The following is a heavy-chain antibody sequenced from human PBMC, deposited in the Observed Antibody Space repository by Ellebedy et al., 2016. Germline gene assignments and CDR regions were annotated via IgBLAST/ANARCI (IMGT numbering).Heavy chain of an antibody. J-gene: IGHJ4*02. Sequence: GESLKIFCAASGFTFSSYAMSWVRQAPGKGLEWVSIMSVSDGRIHYADSVRGRFTISRDNSRNTLSLQMNSLRAEDTAVYYCAKVVERCSAGSCPGWFDYWGQGILVTVSS. V-gene: IGHV3-23*01. CDR2: MSVSDGRI. CDR3: AKVVERCSAGSCPGWFDY. D-gene: IGHD2-15*01. CDR1: GFTFSSYA.